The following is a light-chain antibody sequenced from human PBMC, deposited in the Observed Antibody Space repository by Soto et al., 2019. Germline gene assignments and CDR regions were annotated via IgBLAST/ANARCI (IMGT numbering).Light chain of an antibody. CDR2: DAS. CDR1: QSVSSY. Sequence: PGERATLSCRASQSVSSYLAWYQQKPGQAPRLLIYDASNRATGIPARFSGSGSRTDFTLTISSLEPEDFAVYYCQQRSNWPPLTFGGGTKVEIK. V-gene: IGKV3-11*01. CDR3: QQRSNWPPLT. J-gene: IGKJ4*01.